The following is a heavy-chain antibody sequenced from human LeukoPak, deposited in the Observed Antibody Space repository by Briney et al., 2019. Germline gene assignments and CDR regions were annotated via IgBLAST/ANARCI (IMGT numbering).Heavy chain of an antibody. CDR3: ATQSGYSSSYSFDY. V-gene: IGHV1-24*01. CDR1: GYTLTELS. D-gene: IGHD6-6*01. Sequence: ASVKVSCKVSGYTLTELSMHWVRQAPGKGLEWMGGFDPEDGETIYAQKFQGRVTMTEDTSTDTAYMELSSLRSEDTAVYYCATQSGYSSSYSFDYWGQGTLVTVSS. J-gene: IGHJ4*02. CDR2: FDPEDGET.